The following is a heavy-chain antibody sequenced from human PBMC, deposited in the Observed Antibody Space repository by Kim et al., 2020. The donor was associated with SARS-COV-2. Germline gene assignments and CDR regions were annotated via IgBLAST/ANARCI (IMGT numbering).Heavy chain of an antibody. D-gene: IGHD4-17*01. J-gene: IGHJ4*02. CDR1: GFTFTSSA. CDR2: IVVGSGNT. CDR3: AARLTTVTSTGYFDY. V-gene: IGHV1-58*02. Sequence: SVKVSCKASGFTFTSSAMQWVRQARGQRLEWIGWIVVGSGNTNYAQKFQERVTITRDMSTSTAYMELSSLRSEDTAVYYCAARLTTVTSTGYFDYWGQGTLVTVSS.